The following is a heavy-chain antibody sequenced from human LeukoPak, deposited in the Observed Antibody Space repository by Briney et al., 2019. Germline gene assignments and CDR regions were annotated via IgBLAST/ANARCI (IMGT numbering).Heavy chain of an antibody. CDR2: INSKTDGGTT. CDR3: TTDGADYVWGSYLGDAFDI. Sequence: GGSLRLSCAASGFTFSNAWMSWVRQAPGKGLEWVGRINSKTDGGTTDYAVPVKGRFSISRDDPKNTLYMQINSLKTEDTAVYYCTTDGADYVWGSYLGDAFDIWGQGTMVTVSS. CDR1: GFTFSNAW. J-gene: IGHJ3*02. D-gene: IGHD3-16*02. V-gene: IGHV3-15*01.